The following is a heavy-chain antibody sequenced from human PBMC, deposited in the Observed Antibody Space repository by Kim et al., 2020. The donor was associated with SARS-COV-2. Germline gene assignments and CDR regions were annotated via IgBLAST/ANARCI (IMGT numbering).Heavy chain of an antibody. V-gene: IGHV4-59*08. D-gene: IGHD5-18*01. Sequence: SETLSRTCTVSGGSISSYYWFWIWQRPRKGLELKGYSYYSASTNYNPSLKIRVTISVDTSKYQFSLKLSPGTAADTAAYYYSRKLAMETALPFD. CDR3: SRKLAMETALPFD. CDR1: GGSISSYY. J-gene: IGHJ3*02. CDR2: SYYSAST.